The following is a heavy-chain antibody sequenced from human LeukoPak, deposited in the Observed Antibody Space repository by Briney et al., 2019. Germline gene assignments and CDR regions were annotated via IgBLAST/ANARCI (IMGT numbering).Heavy chain of an antibody. CDR2: ISGSGGST. CDR1: GFTFSTYA. V-gene: IGHV3-23*01. Sequence: GGSLRLSCAASGFTFSTYAMSWVRQAPGKGLEWFSVISGSGGSTYYADSVKGRFTISRDNSKNTLYLQMNSLRAEDTALYYCVKGRGGSYDVFDYWGQGTLVTVSS. J-gene: IGHJ4*02. D-gene: IGHD1-26*01. CDR3: VKGRGGSYDVFDY.